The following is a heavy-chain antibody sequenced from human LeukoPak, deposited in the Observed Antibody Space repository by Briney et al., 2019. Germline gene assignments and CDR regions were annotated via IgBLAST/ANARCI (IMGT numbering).Heavy chain of an antibody. CDR2: ISCDGSNK. CDR3: AKDKSGGYSYGGFDY. V-gene: IGHV3-30*18. J-gene: IGHJ4*02. Sequence: GGSLRLSCAASGFTFSSYGMHWVRQDPGKGLEWVAVISCDGSNKYYADSVKGRFTISRDNSKNTLYLQMNSLRAEDTAVYYCAKDKSGGYSYGGFDYWGQGALVTVSS. D-gene: IGHD5-18*01. CDR1: GFTFSSYG.